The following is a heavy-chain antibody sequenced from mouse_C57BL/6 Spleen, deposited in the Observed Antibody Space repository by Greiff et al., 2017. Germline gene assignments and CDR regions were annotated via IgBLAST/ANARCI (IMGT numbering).Heavy chain of an antibody. V-gene: IGHV1-20*01. J-gene: IGHJ2*01. Sequence: VQLQQSGPELVKPGDSVKISCKASGYSFTGYFMNWVMQSHGKSLEWIGRINPYNGDTFYNQKFKGKATLTVDKSSSTAHMELRSLTSEDSAVYYCARVHYYGSSLYYFDYWGQGTTLTVSS. D-gene: IGHD1-1*01. CDR1: GYSFTGYF. CDR2: INPYNGDT. CDR3: ARVHYYGSSLYYFDY.